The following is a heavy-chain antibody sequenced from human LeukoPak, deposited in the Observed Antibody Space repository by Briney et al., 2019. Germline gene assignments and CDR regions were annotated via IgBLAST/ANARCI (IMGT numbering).Heavy chain of an antibody. Sequence: GGSLRLSCAASGFTVSSNYMSWVRQAPGKGLEWVSVIYSGGSTYYADSVKGRFTISRHNSKNTLYIQMNSLRAEDTAVYYCARAGDATSYSSSWYFDYWGQGTLVTVSS. CDR1: GFTVSSNY. V-gene: IGHV3-53*04. D-gene: IGHD6-13*01. CDR3: ARAGDATSYSSSWYFDY. J-gene: IGHJ4*02. CDR2: IYSGGST.